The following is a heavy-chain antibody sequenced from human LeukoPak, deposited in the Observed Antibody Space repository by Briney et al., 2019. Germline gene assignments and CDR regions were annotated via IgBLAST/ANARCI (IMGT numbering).Heavy chain of an antibody. CDR1: GGSFSGYY. V-gene: IGHV4-34*01. J-gene: IGHJ6*03. CDR3: ARRQRGYYYYYMDV. Sequence: PSETLSLTCAVYGGSFSGYYWSWIRQPPGKGLEWIGEINHSGSTNYNPSLKSRVTISVDTSKNQFSLKLSSVTAADTAVYYCARRQRGYYYYYMDVWGKGTTVTVSS. D-gene: IGHD5-24*01. CDR2: INHSGST.